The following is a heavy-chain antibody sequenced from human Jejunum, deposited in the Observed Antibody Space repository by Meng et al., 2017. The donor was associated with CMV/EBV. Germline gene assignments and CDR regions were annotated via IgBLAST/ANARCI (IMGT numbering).Heavy chain of an antibody. J-gene: IGHJ4*02. V-gene: IGHV1-46*01. Sequence: SYKAAGYICTNYNMHGVRQAAGQVLEWMAKINPSGDNTNYAKKCQGRVTMTRDTSTSTVYMERSSLRSEDTAVYYCARSPDSRSSYDYWGQGTLVTVSS. CDR1: GYICTNYN. CDR2: INPSGDNT. D-gene: IGHD6-6*01. CDR3: ARSPDSRSSYDY.